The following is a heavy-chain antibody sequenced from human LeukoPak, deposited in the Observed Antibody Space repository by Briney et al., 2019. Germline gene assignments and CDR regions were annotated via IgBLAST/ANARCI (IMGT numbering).Heavy chain of an antibody. J-gene: IGHJ6*02. D-gene: IGHD4-17*01. CDR3: ARDKLTVTSAYYYYGMDV. CDR2: IYYSGST. CDR1: GGSISSYY. Sequence: SETLSLTCTVSGGSISSYYWSWIRQPPGKGLEWIGYIYYSGSTNYNPSLKSRVTISVDTSKNQFSLKLSSVTAADTAVYYCARDKLTVTSAYYYYGMDVWGQGTTVTVSS. V-gene: IGHV4-59*01.